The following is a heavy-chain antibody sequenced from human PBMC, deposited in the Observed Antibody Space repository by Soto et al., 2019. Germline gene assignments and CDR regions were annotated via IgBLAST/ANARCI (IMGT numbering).Heavy chain of an antibody. V-gene: IGHV1-69*13. J-gene: IGHJ5*02. CDR1: GGTFSNYA. CDR3: AKDGCMEVHFGYWLHP. Sequence: ASVKVSCKASGGTFSNYAITWVRQAPGQGLEWLGRIIPIFGTRDYAQKFQGRVTITADDSTTTAYMELSSLRSDDTAVYYWAKDGCMEVHFGYWLHPWGQESLFTVS. CDR2: IIPIFGTR. D-gene: IGHD2-8*01.